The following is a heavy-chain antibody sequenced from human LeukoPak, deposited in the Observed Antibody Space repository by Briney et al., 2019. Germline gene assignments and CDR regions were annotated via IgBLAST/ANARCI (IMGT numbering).Heavy chain of an antibody. Sequence: GGSLRLSCAASGFTVSSNYMSWVRQAPGKGLEYVSAISSNGGSTYYANSVKGRFTISRDNSKNTLYLQMGSLRAEDMAVYYCARGPSGSYADYWGQGTLVTVSS. CDR2: ISSNGGST. V-gene: IGHV3-64*01. D-gene: IGHD1-26*01. CDR3: ARGPSGSYADY. J-gene: IGHJ4*02. CDR1: GFTVSSNY.